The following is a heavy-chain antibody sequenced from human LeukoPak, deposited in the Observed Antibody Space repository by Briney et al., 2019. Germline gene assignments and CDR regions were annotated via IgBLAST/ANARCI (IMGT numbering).Heavy chain of an antibody. Sequence: SETLSLTCTVSGGSISSYYWGWIRQPPGKGLEWIGSIYYSGSTYYNPSLKSRVTISVDTSKNQFSLKLSSVTAADTAVYYCARVRGVIPNWFDPWGQGTLVTVSS. CDR1: GGSISSYY. D-gene: IGHD3-10*01. CDR3: ARVRGVIPNWFDP. J-gene: IGHJ5*02. CDR2: IYYSGST. V-gene: IGHV4-39*01.